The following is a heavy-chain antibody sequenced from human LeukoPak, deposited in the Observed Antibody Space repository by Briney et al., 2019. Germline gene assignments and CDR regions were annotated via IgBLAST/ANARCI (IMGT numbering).Heavy chain of an antibody. J-gene: IGHJ4*02. CDR3: ARGGTPTSHSLTAIDY. CDR1: GGSFSGYY. V-gene: IGHV4-34*01. Sequence: SETLSLTCAVYGGSFSGYYWSWIRQPPGKGLEWIGEINHSGSTNYNPSLKSRVTISVDTSKNQFSLKLSSVTAAGTAVYYCARGGTPTSHSLTAIDYWGQGTLVTVSS. D-gene: IGHD7-27*01. CDR2: INHSGST.